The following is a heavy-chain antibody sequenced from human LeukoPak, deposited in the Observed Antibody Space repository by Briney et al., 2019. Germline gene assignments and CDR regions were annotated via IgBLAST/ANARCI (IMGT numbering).Heavy chain of an antibody. V-gene: IGHV3-53*01. Sequence: PGGSLRLSCAASGFTVSSNYTSWVRQAPGKGLEWVSVIYDGGSTYYADSVKGRFTISRDNSKNTLYLQMNSLRAEDAAVYYCARDITGTGPFDYWGQGTLVTVSS. J-gene: IGHJ4*02. CDR3: ARDITGTGPFDY. D-gene: IGHD1-20*01. CDR1: GFTVSSNY. CDR2: IYDGGST.